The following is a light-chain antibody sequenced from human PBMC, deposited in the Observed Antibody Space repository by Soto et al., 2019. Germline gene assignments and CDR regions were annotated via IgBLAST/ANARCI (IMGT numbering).Light chain of an antibody. CDR3: SSYTSASTPLV. Sequence: QSALPQPASVSGSPGQSITISCTGTGSDVGGYNYVSWYQQHPGKAPKVMIYDVSNRPSGVSNRFSGSKSGNTASLTISGLQAEDEADYYCSSYTSASTPLVFGGGTKVTVL. CDR1: GSDVGGYNY. CDR2: DVS. V-gene: IGLV2-14*01. J-gene: IGLJ2*01.